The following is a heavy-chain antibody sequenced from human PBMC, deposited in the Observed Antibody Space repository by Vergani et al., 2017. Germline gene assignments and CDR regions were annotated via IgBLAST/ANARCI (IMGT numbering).Heavy chain of an antibody. CDR2: ISGSGGST. CDR1: GFTFSSYA. CDR3: AKSSADIVVIPAAKNYYYYYMDV. D-gene: IGHD2-2*01. V-gene: IGHV3-23*01. J-gene: IGHJ6*03. Sequence: EVQLLESGGGLVQPGGSLRLSCAASGFTFSSYAMSWVRQAPGKGLEWVSAISGSGGSTYYADYVQGRFTISRDNSKNTLYLQMNSLRAEDTAVYYCAKSSADIVVIPAAKNYYYYYMDVWGKGTTVTVSS.